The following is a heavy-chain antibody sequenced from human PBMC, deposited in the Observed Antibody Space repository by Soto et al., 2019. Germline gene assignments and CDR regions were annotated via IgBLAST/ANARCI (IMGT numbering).Heavy chain of an antibody. V-gene: IGHV1-69*01. CDR2: IIPIFGTA. D-gene: IGHD5-12*01. CDR1: GGTFSSYA. CDR3: ARGYWRGYSGYDSSYYFDY. Sequence: QVQLVQSGAEVKKPGSSVKVSCRASGGTFSSYAISWVRQAPGQGLEWMGGIIPIFGTANYAQKFQGRVTITADESTSTAYMEMSSQRSEDTAVYYCARGYWRGYSGYDSSYYFDYWGQGTLVTVSS. J-gene: IGHJ4*02.